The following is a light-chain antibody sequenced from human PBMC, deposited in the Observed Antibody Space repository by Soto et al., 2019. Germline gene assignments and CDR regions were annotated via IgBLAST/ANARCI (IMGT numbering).Light chain of an antibody. CDR1: PRVLCTSNNVNS. V-gene: IGKV4-1*01. CDR2: WAS. CDR3: QQYYIIPLT. Sequence: MWQYHTDLPFSASGGTAIHCKSSPRVLCTSNNVNSLAAYHQQPGHHPTALLYWASTRESGVPDPFSGSGSGTDFTLPISSLQAEDVAVYYCQQYYIIPLTFGQGTHVAIK. J-gene: IGKJ1*01.